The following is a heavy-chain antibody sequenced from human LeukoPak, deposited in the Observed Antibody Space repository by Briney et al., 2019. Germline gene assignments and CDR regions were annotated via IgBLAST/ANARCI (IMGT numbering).Heavy chain of an antibody. CDR3: ARRGYCSGGGCFSAHFDF. J-gene: IGHJ4*02. CDR2: VYPGDSDT. V-gene: IGHV5-51*01. CDR1: GYTFTHYW. D-gene: IGHD2-15*01. Sequence: GASLQISCQGSGYTFTHYWIAWVRQMPGKGLEWMGIVYPGDSDTRYSPSFQGQVTISADKSISTAYLQWSSLKASDTAMYYCARRGYCSGGGCFSAHFDFWGQGTLLTVSS.